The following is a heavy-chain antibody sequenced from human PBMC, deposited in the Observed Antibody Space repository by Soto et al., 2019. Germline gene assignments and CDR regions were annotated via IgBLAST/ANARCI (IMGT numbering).Heavy chain of an antibody. CDR3: ASRVGTRPF. J-gene: IGHJ4*02. D-gene: IGHD6-6*01. CDR2: ISHSGST. V-gene: IGHV4-4*02. Sequence: SETLSLTCSVSGDSISSLEWWTWVRQPPGKGLEWVGEISHSGSTNYNPSLKSRASISIDKSKNQFSLKLFSVTAADTAVYYCASRVGTRPFWGQGTLVTVSS. CDR1: GDSISSLEW.